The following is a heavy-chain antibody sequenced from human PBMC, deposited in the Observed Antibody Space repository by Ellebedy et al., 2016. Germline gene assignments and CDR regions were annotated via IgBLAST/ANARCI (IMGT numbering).Heavy chain of an antibody. Sequence: SETLSLTCTVSGGSVYSSSYFWGWIRQPSGKGLEWIGSVYYSGSTYYNPSLESRVTISVDTSKNQFSLKLSSVTAADTAAYYCARQRVQVRGWHMDNWGQGTLVTVSS. CDR1: GGSVYSSSYF. J-gene: IGHJ4*02. CDR3: ARQRVQVRGWHMDN. V-gene: IGHV4-39*01. CDR2: VYYSGST. D-gene: IGHD3-10*01.